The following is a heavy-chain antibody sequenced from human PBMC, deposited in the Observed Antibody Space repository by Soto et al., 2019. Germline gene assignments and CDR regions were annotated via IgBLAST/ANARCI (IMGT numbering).Heavy chain of an antibody. CDR2: ISYDGDNK. CDR1: GFTFSGYG. V-gene: IGHV3-30*18. D-gene: IGHD2-2*02. Sequence: QVQLVESGGGVVQPGRSLRLSCAASGFTFSGYGMHWVRQAPGKGLEWVAFISYDGDNKWYADSVKGRFTISRDNSKNTLYLQMNSLRPEDTAVYYCAKDLGVLRRGYIDYWGQGTLVTVSS. J-gene: IGHJ4*02. CDR3: AKDLGVLRRGYIDY.